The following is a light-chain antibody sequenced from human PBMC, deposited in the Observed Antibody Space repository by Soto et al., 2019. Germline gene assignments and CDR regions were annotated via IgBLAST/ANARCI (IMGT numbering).Light chain of an antibody. CDR1: SSDVGGYNY. CDR3: SSYTSSSPL. Sequence: QSVLTQPASVSGSPGQSITISCTGTSSDVGGYNYVSWYQHHPGKAPKLMIYDVSNRPSGVSNRFSGSKSGNTASLTISGLQAEDEADYYCSSYTSSSPLFGGGTQLTVL. V-gene: IGLV2-14*03. CDR2: DVS. J-gene: IGLJ2*01.